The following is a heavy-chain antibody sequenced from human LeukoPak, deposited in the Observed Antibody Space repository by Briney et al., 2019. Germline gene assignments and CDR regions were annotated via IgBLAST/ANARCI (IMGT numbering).Heavy chain of an antibody. CDR1: GFTFSSYW. CDR2: IKQDGSEK. D-gene: IGHD2/OR15-2a*01. V-gene: IGHV3-7*05. CDR3: ARDPKNFYGHFDY. Sequence: GGSLRLSCAASGFTFSSYWMSWVRQAPGKGLEWVANIKQDGSEKYYVGSVKGRFTISRDNAKNSLYLQMNSLRAEDTAVYYCARDPKNFYGHFDYWGQGTLVTVSS. J-gene: IGHJ4*02.